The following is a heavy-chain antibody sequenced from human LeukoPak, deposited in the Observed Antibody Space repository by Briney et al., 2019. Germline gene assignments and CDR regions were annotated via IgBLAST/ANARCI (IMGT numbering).Heavy chain of an antibody. J-gene: IGHJ4*02. CDR3: ARDGLGDNYYGQRYYFDY. D-gene: IGHD3-10*01. CDR1: GFTFSSCG. V-gene: IGHV3-33*01. Sequence: QPGGSLRLSCAASGFTFSSCGMHWVRQAPGKGLEWVAVIWYDGSNKYYADSVKGRFTISRDNSKNTLYLQMNSLRAEDTAVYYCARDGLGDNYYGQRYYFDYWGQGTLVTVSS. CDR2: IWYDGSNK.